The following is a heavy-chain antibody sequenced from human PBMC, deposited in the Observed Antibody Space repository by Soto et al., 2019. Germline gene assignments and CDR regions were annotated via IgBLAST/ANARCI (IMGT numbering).Heavy chain of an antibody. CDR2: ISAYNGNT. Sequence: GASVKVSCKASGYTFTSYGISWVRQAPGQGLEWMGWISAYNGNTSYAQKLQGRVTMTTDTSTSTAYMELRSLRSDDTAVYYCARDSGGYSYGYYYYYGMDVWGQGTTVTV. CDR3: ARDSGGYSYGYYYYYGMDV. V-gene: IGHV1-18*01. CDR1: GYTFTSYG. J-gene: IGHJ6*02. D-gene: IGHD5-18*01.